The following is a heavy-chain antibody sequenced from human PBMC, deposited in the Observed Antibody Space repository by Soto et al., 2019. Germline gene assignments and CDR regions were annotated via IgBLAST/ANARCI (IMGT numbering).Heavy chain of an antibody. D-gene: IGHD3-10*01. J-gene: IGHJ4*02. Sequence: EVQLVESGGGLVQPGGSLRVSCAASGFTFNTYSMNWVRQAPGKGLEWLSYIDSSSATRYYANSVRGRFIISRDNAKNSLYLQMNSLRDEDTAVYYCARGGVATSFGDSWGQGGLVTVSS. CDR1: GFTFNTYS. V-gene: IGHV3-48*02. CDR2: IDSSSATR. CDR3: ARGGVATSFGDS.